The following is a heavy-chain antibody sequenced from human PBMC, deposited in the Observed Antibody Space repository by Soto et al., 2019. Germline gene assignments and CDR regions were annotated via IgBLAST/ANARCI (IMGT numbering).Heavy chain of an antibody. J-gene: IGHJ5*02. D-gene: IGHD3-9*01. CDR2: IKSRADGETT. CDR3: SKAHSGAGSFDLNSVDP. V-gene: IGHV3-15*01. Sequence: EVQLVESGGGLVKPGESLRLSCVVSGFTFSTAWMTWVRQAPGKGLEWVGRIKSRADGETTEYAAPVKGRFYIFRDDSLIPLYLQMNRLETDDTAGYYCSKAHSGAGSFDLNSVDPWGQGTLVTVSS. CDR1: GFTFSTAW.